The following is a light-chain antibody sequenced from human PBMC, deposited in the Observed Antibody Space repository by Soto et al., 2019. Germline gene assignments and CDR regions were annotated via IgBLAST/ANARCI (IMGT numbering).Light chain of an antibody. Sequence: IRMTQSPSSFSASTLDIFTITFRASQGISSYLAWYQQKPGKAPKLLIYAASTLQSGVPSRFSGSGSGTDFTLTISSLEPEDSAVYYCQQRHMWPITFGQGTRLEI. CDR2: AAS. J-gene: IGKJ5*01. V-gene: IGKV1-8*01. CDR1: QGISSY. CDR3: QQRHMWPIT.